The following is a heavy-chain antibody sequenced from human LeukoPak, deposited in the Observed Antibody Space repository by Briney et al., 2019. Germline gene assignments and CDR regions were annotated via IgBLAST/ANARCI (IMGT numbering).Heavy chain of an antibody. CDR2: IYYSGST. D-gene: IGHD3-10*01. Sequence: PSETLSLTCTVSGGSISSSSYYWGWIRQPPGKGLEWIGSIYYSGSTYYNPSLKSRVTISVDTSKNQFSLKLSSVTAADTAIYYCARHYVFVVGGSSFDYWGRGTLVTVSS. CDR1: GGSISSSSYY. J-gene: IGHJ4*02. CDR3: ARHYVFVVGGSSFDY. V-gene: IGHV4-39*01.